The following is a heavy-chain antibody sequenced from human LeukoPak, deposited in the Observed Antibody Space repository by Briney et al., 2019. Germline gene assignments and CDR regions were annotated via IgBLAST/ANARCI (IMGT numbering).Heavy chain of an antibody. CDR1: GFTFSSYS. V-gene: IGHV3-21*01. CDR2: ISSSSSYI. D-gene: IGHD6-19*01. CDR3: ARMRAVAGTFDY. Sequence: GGSLRLSCAASGFTFSSYSMNWVRQAPGKGLEWVSSISSSSSYIYYADSVKGRFTISRDNAKNSLYLQMNSLRAEDTAVYYCARMRAVAGTFDYWGQGTLVTVSS. J-gene: IGHJ4*02.